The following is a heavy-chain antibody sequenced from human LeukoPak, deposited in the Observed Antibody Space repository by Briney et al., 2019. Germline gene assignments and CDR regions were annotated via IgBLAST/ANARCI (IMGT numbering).Heavy chain of an antibody. J-gene: IGHJ4*02. Sequence: SETLSLTCAVYGGSFSGYYWSWIRQPPGKGLEWIGEINHSGSTNYNPSLKSRVTISVDTSKNQFSLKLSSVTAADTAVYYCARNVGTRFDYWGQGTLVTVFS. V-gene: IGHV4-34*01. CDR3: ARNVGTRFDY. CDR2: INHSGST. CDR1: GGSFSGYY.